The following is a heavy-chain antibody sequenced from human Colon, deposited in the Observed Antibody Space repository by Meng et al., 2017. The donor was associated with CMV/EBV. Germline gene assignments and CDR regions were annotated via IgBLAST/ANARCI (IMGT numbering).Heavy chain of an antibody. CDR1: GFTFSSYA. CDR2: ISYDGSNK. D-gene: IGHD2-2*01. CDR3: ARVTYCSSTSCAGGAFDI. Sequence: GGSLRLSCAASGFTFSSYAMHWVRQAPGKGLEWVAVISYDGSNKYYADSVKGRFTISRDNSKNTLYLQMNSLRAEDTAVYYCARVTYCSSTSCAGGAFDIWGQGTMVTVSS. V-gene: IGHV3-30-3*01. J-gene: IGHJ3*02.